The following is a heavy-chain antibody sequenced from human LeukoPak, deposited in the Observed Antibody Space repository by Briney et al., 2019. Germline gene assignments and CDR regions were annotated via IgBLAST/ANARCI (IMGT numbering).Heavy chain of an antibody. CDR3: ARGGTMIEGYYYMSA. CDR1: GGPFRGYY. CDR2: IYHSGST. Sequence: SETQSLTCAVYGGPFRGYYGSWIRQPPGKGLEWIGEIYHSGSTKYNPSRKSRVTISVDTSKNQFSLKLSSVTAADTAVYYCARGGTMIEGYYYMSARGEGTTVTVSS. J-gene: IGHJ6*03. D-gene: IGHD3-22*01. V-gene: IGHV4-34*01.